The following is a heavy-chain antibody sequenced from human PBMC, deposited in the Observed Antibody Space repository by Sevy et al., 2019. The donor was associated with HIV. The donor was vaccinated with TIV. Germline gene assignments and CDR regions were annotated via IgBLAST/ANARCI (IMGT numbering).Heavy chain of an antibody. V-gene: IGHV3-23*01. J-gene: IGHJ5*02. CDR3: AKVVSMRPHPGPDGWFDP. CDR2: ISGSGGST. D-gene: IGHD2-21*01. Sequence: GGSLRLSCAASGFTFSSDAMSWVRQAPGKGLEWVSAISGSGGSTYYADSVKGRFTISRDNSKNTLYLQMNSLRAEDTGVYYCAKVVSMRPHPGPDGWFDPWGQGTLVTVSS. CDR1: GFTFSSDA.